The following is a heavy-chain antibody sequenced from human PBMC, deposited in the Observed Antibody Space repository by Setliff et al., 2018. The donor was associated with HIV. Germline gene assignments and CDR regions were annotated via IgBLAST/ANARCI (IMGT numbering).Heavy chain of an antibody. D-gene: IGHD2-15*01. J-gene: IGHJ4*02. CDR1: GFTFSSYG. Sequence: LRLSCAAFGFTFSSYGMSWVRQAPGKGLEWVSTISGRDGRTYYADSVRGRFTISRDNTKNSLYLQMDGLRVEDTAVYYCARLRINDFWGQGTPVTVSS. V-gene: IGHV3-23*01. CDR2: ISGRDGRT. CDR3: ARLRINDF.